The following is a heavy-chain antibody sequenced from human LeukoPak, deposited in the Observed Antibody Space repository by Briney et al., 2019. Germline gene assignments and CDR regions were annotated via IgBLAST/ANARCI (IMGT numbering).Heavy chain of an antibody. V-gene: IGHV3-66*01. D-gene: IGHD5-12*01. CDR3: AREGMVATFDY. J-gene: IGHJ4*02. Sequence: GGSLRLSCAASGFTVSSKYMCWVRQAPGKGLEWVSVMYSDTSTFYADSVKGRFTISRDNSKNTLYLQMNSLRAEDTAIYYCAREGMVATFDYWGQGTLVTVSS. CDR1: GFTVSSKY. CDR2: MYSDTST.